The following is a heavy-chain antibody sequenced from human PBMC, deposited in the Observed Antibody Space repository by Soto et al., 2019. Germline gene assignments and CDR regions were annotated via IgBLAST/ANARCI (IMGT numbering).Heavy chain of an antibody. CDR3: ARDKDQLPTD. CDR1: GATFSTHT. Sequence: QVQLVQSGAEVKKPGSSVKVSCRASGATFSTHTIIWVRQAPGQGLEWVGRIIPMLGIANYAQKVQGRVTITADKSTSTAYMEVSSLRSEDTAIYSCARDKDQLPTDWGQGTLVTVSS. J-gene: IGHJ1*01. D-gene: IGHD2-2*01. V-gene: IGHV1-69*02. CDR2: IIPMLGIA.